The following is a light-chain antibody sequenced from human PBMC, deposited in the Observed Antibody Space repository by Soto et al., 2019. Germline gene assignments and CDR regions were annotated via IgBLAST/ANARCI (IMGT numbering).Light chain of an antibody. V-gene: IGLV3-1*01. CDR2: QDS. CDR3: QAWDSSTDVV. CDR1: KLGVQY. J-gene: IGLJ2*01. Sequence: SYELTQPPSVSVSPGHTATITCSGHKLGVQYACWYQQKPGQSPVLVIYQDSKRPSGIPERFSGSNSGNTATLTISGTQALDEADYYCQAWDSSTDVVFGGGTKLTVL.